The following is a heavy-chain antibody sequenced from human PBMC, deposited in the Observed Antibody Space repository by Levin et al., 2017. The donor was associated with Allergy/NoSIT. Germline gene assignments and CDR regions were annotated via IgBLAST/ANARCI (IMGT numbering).Heavy chain of an antibody. Sequence: SETLSLTCTVSGGSITGYYWSWIRQSPWKGLEWIGYINEIGTTSYTPSLNSRLTISVDTSKNHSSLKLSSVTAADTAVDYCARHSSGFSYAYDFDYWGQGTLVTVSS. D-gene: IGHD5-18*01. CDR1: GGSITGYY. CDR3: ARHSSGFSYAYDFDY. J-gene: IGHJ4*02. V-gene: IGHV4-59*08. CDR2: INEIGTT.